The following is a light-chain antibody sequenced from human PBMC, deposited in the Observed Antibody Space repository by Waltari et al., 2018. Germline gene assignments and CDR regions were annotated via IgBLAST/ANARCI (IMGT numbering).Light chain of an antibody. Sequence: SYELTQPSSVSVSPGQTARITCSGDVLAKKYARWFQQKPGQAPVLVIYKDSERPPGIHERFSGSSSGTTVTLTISGAQVEDEADYYCYSAADNNLVFGGGTKLTVL. J-gene: IGLJ2*01. V-gene: IGLV3-27*01. CDR1: VLAKKY. CDR3: YSAADNNLV. CDR2: KDS.